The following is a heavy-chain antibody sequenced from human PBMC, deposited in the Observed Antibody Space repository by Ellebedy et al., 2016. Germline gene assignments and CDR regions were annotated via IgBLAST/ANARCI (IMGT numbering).Heavy chain of an antibody. CDR2: ISSGSHYI. Sequence: GGSLRLSCAASGFTFSIYSMNWVRQAPGKGLEWASSISSGSHYIYYADSVKGRFTISRDNAKNSLYLQMNSLRAEDTAVYYCAKDSPYCTNGVCYLVDYWGQGTLVTVSS. CDR3: AKDSPYCTNGVCYLVDY. CDR1: GFTFSIYS. J-gene: IGHJ4*02. D-gene: IGHD2-8*01. V-gene: IGHV3-21*01.